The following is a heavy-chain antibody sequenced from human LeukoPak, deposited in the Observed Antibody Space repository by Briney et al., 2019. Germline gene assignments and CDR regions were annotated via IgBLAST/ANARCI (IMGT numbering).Heavy chain of an antibody. D-gene: IGHD3-10*01. V-gene: IGHV4-34*01. Sequence: SETLSLTCAVYGGSFSGYYWSWIRQPPGKGLEWIGEINHSGSTNYNPSLKSRVTISVDTSKNQFSLKLSSVTAADTAVYYCARQGAGVPFDYWGRGTLVTVSS. CDR2: INHSGST. J-gene: IGHJ4*02. CDR1: GGSFSGYY. CDR3: ARQGAGVPFDY.